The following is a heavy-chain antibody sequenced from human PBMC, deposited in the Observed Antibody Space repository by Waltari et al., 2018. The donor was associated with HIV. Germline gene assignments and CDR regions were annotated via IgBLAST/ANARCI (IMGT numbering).Heavy chain of an antibody. CDR2: FIPMFGTA. V-gene: IGHV1-69*01. CDR3: AREGFGNFNPGMDV. D-gene: IGHD3-10*01. J-gene: IGHJ6*02. CDR1: GGTFNRYS. Sequence: QVQLVQSGAEVKKPGSSVKVSCKASGGTFNRYSMSWVRQAPGQGLEWMGGFIPMFGTANYAQKFQGRVTLTADESTSVVYMELSSLRSEDTAVYYCAREGFGNFNPGMDVWGQGTTVTVSS.